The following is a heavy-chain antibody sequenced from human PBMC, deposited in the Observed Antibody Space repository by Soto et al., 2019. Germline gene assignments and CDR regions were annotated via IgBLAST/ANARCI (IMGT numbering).Heavy chain of an antibody. CDR2: IYYSGST. Sequence: SETLSLTCTVSGGSISSSSYYWGWIRQPPGKGLEWIGSIYYSGSTYYNPSLKSRVTISVDTSKNQFSLKLSSVTAADTAVYYCARQETLDYYYYGMDVWGQGTTVTVSS. J-gene: IGHJ6*02. CDR1: GGSISSSSYY. V-gene: IGHV4-39*01. CDR3: ARQETLDYYYYGMDV.